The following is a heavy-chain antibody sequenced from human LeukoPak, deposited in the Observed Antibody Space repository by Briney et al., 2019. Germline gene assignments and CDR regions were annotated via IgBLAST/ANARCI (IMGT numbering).Heavy chain of an antibody. J-gene: IGHJ4*02. CDR2: INPNSGGT. CDR3: ARDVGIAAAGTGYYFDY. D-gene: IGHD6-13*01. V-gene: IGHV1-2*02. Sequence: ASVKVSCKASGYTLTGYYMHWVRQAPEQGLEWMGWINPNSGGTNYAQKFQGRVTMTRDTSISTAYMELSRLRSDDTAVYYCARDVGIAAAGTGYYFDYWGQGTLVTVSS. CDR1: GYTLTGYY.